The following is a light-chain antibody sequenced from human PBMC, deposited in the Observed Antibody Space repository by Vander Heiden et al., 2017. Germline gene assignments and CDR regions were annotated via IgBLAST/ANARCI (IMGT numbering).Light chain of an antibody. V-gene: IGKV1-39*01. CDR1: QSISNY. Sequence: DIQITQSPPCLSAPVGDRVTITCRASQSISNYVNWYQHKPVKAPNHLIYGASSLQSGVPSTFSGSGSGTDYNLTITSLQPEDLATYYCQQSYNSPYTFGQGTKLEIK. CDR3: QQSYNSPYT. J-gene: IGKJ2*01. CDR2: GAS.